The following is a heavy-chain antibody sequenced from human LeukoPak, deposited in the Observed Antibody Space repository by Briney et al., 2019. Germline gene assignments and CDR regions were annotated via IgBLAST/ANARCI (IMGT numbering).Heavy chain of an antibody. CDR3: ARDASGGLDY. CDR2: ISYDGSNR. Sequence: GGSLRLSCAASGFTFSSYAMHWVRQAPGKGLEWVAVISYDGSNRYYADSVKGRFTISRDNSKNTLYLQMNSLRAEDTAVYYCARDASGGLDYWGQGTLVAVSS. D-gene: IGHD3-10*01. J-gene: IGHJ4*02. CDR1: GFTFSSYA. V-gene: IGHV3-30-3*01.